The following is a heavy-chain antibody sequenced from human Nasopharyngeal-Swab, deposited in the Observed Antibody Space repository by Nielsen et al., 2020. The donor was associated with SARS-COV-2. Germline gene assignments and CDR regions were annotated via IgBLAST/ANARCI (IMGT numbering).Heavy chain of an antibody. Sequence: GGSLRLSCVVSGYSFRTYGMSWVRQAPGKGLEWVAAIVGSGDISGSGGNTYYADSVKGRFTISRDNSKNTLSLQMNSLRAEDTAVYYCAKDLRGPYFFWGQGTLVTVSS. D-gene: IGHD2/OR15-2a*01. CDR2: IVGSGDISGSGGNT. CDR3: AKDLRGPYFF. CDR1: GYSFRTYG. V-gene: IGHV3-23*01. J-gene: IGHJ4*02.